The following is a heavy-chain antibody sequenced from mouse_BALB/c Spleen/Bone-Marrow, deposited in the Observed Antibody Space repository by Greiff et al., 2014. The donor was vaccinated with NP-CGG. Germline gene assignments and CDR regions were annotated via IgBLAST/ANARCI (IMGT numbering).Heavy chain of an antibody. CDR2: IYPGNSDT. CDR1: GYTFTSYW. CDR3: TRYYYRFSAWFAY. J-gene: IGHJ3*01. D-gene: IGHD2-14*01. V-gene: IGHV1-5*01. Sequence: VQLKQSGTVLARPGASVKMSCKASGYTFTSYWMHWVKQRPGQGLEWIGAIYPGNSDTSYNQKFKGKAKLTADTSTSTAYMELSSLTNEDSAVYYCTRYYYRFSAWFAYWGQGTLVTVSA.